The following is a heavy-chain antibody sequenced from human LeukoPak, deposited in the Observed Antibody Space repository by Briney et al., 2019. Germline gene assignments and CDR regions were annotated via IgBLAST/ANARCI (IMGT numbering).Heavy chain of an antibody. V-gene: IGHV4-39*01. D-gene: IGHD1-26*01. J-gene: IGHJ4*02. CDR2: IYYSGTP. Sequence: SETLSLTCTVSGGSISSSSYYWGWIRQPPGKGLEWIGSIYYSGTPYYNPSLKSRVIISVDTSKNQFSLRLSSVTAADTAVYYCARHNSGTDYQFDYWGQGTLVTVSS. CDR1: GGSISSSSYY. CDR3: ARHNSGTDYQFDY.